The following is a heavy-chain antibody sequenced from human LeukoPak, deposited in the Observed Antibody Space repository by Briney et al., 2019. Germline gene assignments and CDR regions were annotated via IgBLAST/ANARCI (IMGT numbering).Heavy chain of an antibody. CDR1: GFSFSSYE. D-gene: IGHD3-3*01. CDR2: ISSSGGNI. J-gene: IGHJ4*02. CDR3: ARANTIFGVEPDYYFDH. V-gene: IGHV3-48*03. Sequence: SGGSLRLSCAASGFSFSSYEMIWVRQAPGKGLEWISYISSSGGNIYYADSVKGRFTISRDNAKNSLYLQMNSLRVEDTAVYYCARANTIFGVEPDYYFDHWGQGTLVSVSS.